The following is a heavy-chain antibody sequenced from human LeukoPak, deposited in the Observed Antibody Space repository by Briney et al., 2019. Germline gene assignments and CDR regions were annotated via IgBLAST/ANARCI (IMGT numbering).Heavy chain of an antibody. CDR2: INHSGST. CDR3: ARGGLYCSGGSCYSYVDY. V-gene: IGHV4-34*01. CDR1: GFTFSSYA. D-gene: IGHD2-15*01. J-gene: IGHJ4*02. Sequence: PGGSLRLSCAASGFTFSSYAMSWIRQPPGKGLEWIGEINHSGSTNYNPSLKSRVTISVDTSKNQFSLKLSSVTAADTAVYYCARGGLYCSGGSCYSYVDYWGQGTLVTVSS.